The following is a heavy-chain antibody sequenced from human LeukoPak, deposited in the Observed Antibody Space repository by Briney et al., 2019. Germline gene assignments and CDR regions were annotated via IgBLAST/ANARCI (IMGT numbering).Heavy chain of an antibody. V-gene: IGHV3-21*01. J-gene: IGHJ4*02. Sequence: GGSLRLSCAASGFTFSTSSMNWVRQAPGKGLEWVSSISSRSSDIYYADSVKGRFTISRDNAKNSLFLQMNSLRAEDTAVYYCARDRHSAGANDYWGQGTLVTVSS. CDR2: ISSRSSDI. CDR1: GFTFSTSS. CDR3: ARDRHSAGANDY. D-gene: IGHD6-13*01.